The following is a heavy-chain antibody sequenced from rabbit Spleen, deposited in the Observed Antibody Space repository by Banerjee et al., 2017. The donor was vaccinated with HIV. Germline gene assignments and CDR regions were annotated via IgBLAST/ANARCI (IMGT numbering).Heavy chain of an antibody. CDR2: ISGGGSTITS. CDR1: GFSFSSGYD. D-gene: IGHD6-1*01. J-gene: IGHJ4*01. V-gene: IGHV1S40*01. CDR3: ARDVVGRAGVTYGYGTGFNL. Sequence: QSLEESGGDLVKPGASLTLTCTVSGFSFSSGYDMCWVRQAPGKGLEWIACISGGGSTITSYYTSWAKGRFTISKTSSTTVTLQMTSLTAADTATYFCARDVVGRAGVTYGYGTGFNLWGQGTLVTVS.